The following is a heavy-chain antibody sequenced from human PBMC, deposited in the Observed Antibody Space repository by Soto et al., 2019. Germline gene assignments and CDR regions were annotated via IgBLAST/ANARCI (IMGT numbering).Heavy chain of an antibody. J-gene: IGHJ5*02. V-gene: IGHV3-72*01. D-gene: IGHD1-26*01. Sequence: EVQLVESGGGLVQPGGSLRLSCAASGFTFSDHYMDWVRQAPGKGLEWVGRTRNKANSYTTEYAASVKGRCTISRDDSKNSLYLQMNSLKTEDTAVYYCARSGSVDPWGQGTLVTVSS. CDR1: GFTFSDHY. CDR2: TRNKANSYTT. CDR3: ARSGSVDP.